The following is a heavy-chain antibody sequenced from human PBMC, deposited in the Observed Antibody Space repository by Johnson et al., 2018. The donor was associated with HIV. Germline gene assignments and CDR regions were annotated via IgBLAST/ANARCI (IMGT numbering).Heavy chain of an antibody. V-gene: IGHV3-33*08. CDR3: ARGSGHHPGAFDI. D-gene: IGHD6-19*01. Sequence: QVQLVESGGGLVKPGGSLRLSCAASGFTFNNAWMGWVRQAPGKGLEWVAVIWYDGSNKYYADSVKGRFTISRDNSENTVYLQMDSLTSDDTAVYYCARGSGHHPGAFDIWGQGTMVTVSS. CDR1: GFTFNNAW. J-gene: IGHJ3*02. CDR2: IWYDGSNK.